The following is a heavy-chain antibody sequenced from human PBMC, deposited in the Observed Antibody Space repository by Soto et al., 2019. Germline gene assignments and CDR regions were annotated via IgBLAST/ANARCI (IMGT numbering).Heavy chain of an antibody. Sequence: XXSLRLSFAASGFTFSSYGMHWVLQAPGKGLEWVSAISGSGGSTYYADSVKGRFTISRDNSKNTLYLQMNSLRDEDTAVYYCAKDRCSGCSPRLDYWGQGTLVTVSS. J-gene: IGHJ4*02. V-gene: IGHV3-23*01. D-gene: IGHD6-19*01. CDR1: GFTFSSYG. CDR3: AKDRCSGCSPRLDY. CDR2: ISGSGGST.